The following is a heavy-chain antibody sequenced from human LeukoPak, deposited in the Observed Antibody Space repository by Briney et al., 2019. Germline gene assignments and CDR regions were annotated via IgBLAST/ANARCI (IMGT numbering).Heavy chain of an antibody. J-gene: IGHJ5*02. CDR3: ARDRPGYNWFDP. V-gene: IGHV1-69*13. Sequence: SVKVSCKASGGTFSSYAISWVRQAPGQGLEWMGGIIPIFGTANYAQKFQGRVTITADESTSTAYMELSSLRSEDTAVYYCARDRPGYNWFDPWGQGTLVTVSS. D-gene: IGHD6-6*01. CDR1: GGTFSSYA. CDR2: IIPIFGTA.